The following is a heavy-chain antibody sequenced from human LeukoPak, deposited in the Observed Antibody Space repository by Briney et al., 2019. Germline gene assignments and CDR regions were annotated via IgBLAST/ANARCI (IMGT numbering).Heavy chain of an antibody. CDR1: GFTFSSYA. CDR3: ARGANIAVAGRDFDY. Sequence: GGSLRLSCAASGFTFSSYAMHWVRQAPGKGLEWVAVISYDGSNKYYADSVKGRFAISRDNSKSTLYLQMNSLRAEDTAVYYCARGANIAVAGRDFDYWGQGTLVTVSS. J-gene: IGHJ4*02. D-gene: IGHD6-19*01. V-gene: IGHV3-30*09. CDR2: ISYDGSNK.